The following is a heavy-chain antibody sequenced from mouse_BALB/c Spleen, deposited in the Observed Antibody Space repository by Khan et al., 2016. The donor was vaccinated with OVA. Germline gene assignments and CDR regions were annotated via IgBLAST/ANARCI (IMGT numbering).Heavy chain of an antibody. CDR3: ARSPYGNFAY. J-gene: IGHJ3*01. CDR2: ISSDGDYT. V-gene: IGHV5-9-3*01. D-gene: IGHD2-1*01. CDR1: GFTFSTYA. Sequence: EVQRVESGGGLVKPGGSLKLSCAASGFTFSTYAMSWVRQTPEKRLEWVATISSDGDYTYYPDNVTGRFTISRDNAKNTLYLQMSSLMSEDTAMYYCARSPYGNFAYWGQGTLVTVSA.